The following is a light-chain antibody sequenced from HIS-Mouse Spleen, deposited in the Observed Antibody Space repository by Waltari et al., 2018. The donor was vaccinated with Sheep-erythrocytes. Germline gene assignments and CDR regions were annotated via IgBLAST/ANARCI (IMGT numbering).Light chain of an antibody. CDR2: LGS. Sequence: TQPRSVSGSPGQSVTISCRSSQSLLHSNGYNYLDWYLQKPGQSPQLLIYLGSNRASGVPDRFSGSGSGTDFTLKISRVEAEDVGVYYCMQALQTPIFTFGPGTKVDIK. V-gene: IGKV2-28*01. CDR1: QSLLHSNGYNY. J-gene: IGKJ3*01. CDR3: MQALQTPIFT.